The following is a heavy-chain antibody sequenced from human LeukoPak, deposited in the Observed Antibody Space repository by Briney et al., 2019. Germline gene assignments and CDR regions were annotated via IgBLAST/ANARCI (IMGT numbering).Heavy chain of an antibody. Sequence: GGSLRLSCAASGFTFSSYGMHWVRQAPGKGLEWVAFIRYDGSNKYYADSVKGRFTISRDNAKNTLYLQMNSLRAEDTAVYYCARDRGSTFDYWGQGTLVTVSS. D-gene: IGHD3-10*01. J-gene: IGHJ4*02. CDR3: ARDRGSTFDY. V-gene: IGHV3-30*02. CDR1: GFTFSSYG. CDR2: IRYDGSNK.